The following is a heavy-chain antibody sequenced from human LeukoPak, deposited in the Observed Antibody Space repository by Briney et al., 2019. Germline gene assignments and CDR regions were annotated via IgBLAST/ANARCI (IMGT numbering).Heavy chain of an antibody. J-gene: IGHJ4*02. D-gene: IGHD5-12*01. CDR3: AKDHEMATFDY. CDR2: IIPILGIA. Sequence: SVTVSFTASGGTFSSYAISWVRQAPGQGLEWMGRIIPILGIANYAQKFQGRVTITADKSTSTAYMELSSLRAEDTAVYYCAKDHEMATFDYWGQGTLVTVSS. V-gene: IGHV1-69*04. CDR1: GGTFSSYA.